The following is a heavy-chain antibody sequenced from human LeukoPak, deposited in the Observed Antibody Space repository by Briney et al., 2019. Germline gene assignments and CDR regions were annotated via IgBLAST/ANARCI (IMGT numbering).Heavy chain of an antibody. J-gene: IGHJ4*02. D-gene: IGHD3-10*01. CDR3: ASESMVRGVLDY. CDR1: GYSISSGYY. V-gene: IGHV4-38-2*02. CDR2: IYHSGST. Sequence: SETLSLTCTVSGYSISSGYYWGWIRQPPGKGLEWIGSIYHSGSTYYNPSLKSRVTISVDTSKNQFSLKLSSVTAADTAVYYCASESMVRGVLDYWGQGTLVTVSS.